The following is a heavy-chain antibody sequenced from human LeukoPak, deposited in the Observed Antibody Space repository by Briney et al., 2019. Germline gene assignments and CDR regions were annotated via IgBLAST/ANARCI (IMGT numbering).Heavy chain of an antibody. J-gene: IGHJ3*02. Sequence: GGSLRLSCAASGFTFGNSAMSWVRQAPGKGLEWVSSISGSGDITNYAGSVKGRFTVSRDNSKDTLYLQMNSLRAEDTAIYYCARSNIVGDPRGAFDIWGQGTMVTVYS. D-gene: IGHD1-26*01. CDR2: ISGSGDIT. CDR1: GFTFGNSA. V-gene: IGHV3-23*01. CDR3: ARSNIVGDPRGAFDI.